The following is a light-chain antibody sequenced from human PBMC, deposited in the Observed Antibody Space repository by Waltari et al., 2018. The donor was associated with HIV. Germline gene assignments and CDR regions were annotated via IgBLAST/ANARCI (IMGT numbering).Light chain of an antibody. V-gene: IGKV1-9*01. J-gene: IGKJ4*01. CDR3: QQSNSYPLT. Sequence: DIQLTQSPSFLSASVGDRVTITCRASQDISTYVAWYQQKPGKAPNLLIYSTSILRTGVPSRFSGSGSGTEFTLTVTNLQPEDFALYYCQQSNSYPLTFGGGTRMEIK. CDR1: QDISTY. CDR2: STS.